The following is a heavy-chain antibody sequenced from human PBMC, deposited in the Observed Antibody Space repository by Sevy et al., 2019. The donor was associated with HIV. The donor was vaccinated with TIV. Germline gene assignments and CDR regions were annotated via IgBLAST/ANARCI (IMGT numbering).Heavy chain of an antibody. V-gene: IGHV3-7*01. D-gene: IGHD3-10*01. CDR2: IKQDGSEK. CDR1: GFTFSSYW. J-gene: IGHJ6*02. Sequence: GGSLRLSCAASGFTFSSYWMSWVRQAPGKGLEWVANIKQDGSEKYYVDSVKGRFTISRDNAKNSLYLQMNSLRAEDTAVHYCARETMVRGVIIGVYYYYGMDVWGQGTTVTVSS. CDR3: ARETMVRGVIIGVYYYYGMDV.